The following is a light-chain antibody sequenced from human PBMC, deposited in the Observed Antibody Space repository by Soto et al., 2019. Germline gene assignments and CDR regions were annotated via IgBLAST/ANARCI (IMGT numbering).Light chain of an antibody. CDR1: ESVSSN. CDR3: QKYGSSPIN. CDR2: DAS. J-gene: IGKJ5*01. Sequence: DIVMTPSPASLSVSPVQIVTLFCMASESVSSNIAWYRQQPGQTPRLLIFDASSRATGVPARFSASGSGTEFTLTISRLEPEDFAVYYCQKYGSSPINCGQGKRRAIK. V-gene: IGKV3-15*01.